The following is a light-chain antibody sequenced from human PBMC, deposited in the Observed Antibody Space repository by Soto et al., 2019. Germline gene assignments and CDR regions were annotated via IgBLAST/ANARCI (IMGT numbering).Light chain of an antibody. J-gene: IGKJ1*01. V-gene: IGKV3-20*01. Sequence: EIVLTQSPGTLSLSPGERATLSCRASQSVSSSYLGWYKQKPGQAPRLLIYGASSRATGIPDRFSGSGSGTDFTLTISRLEPEDFAVYYCQQYGSSPGCTFGQGTKVEIK. CDR1: QSVSSSY. CDR2: GAS. CDR3: QQYGSSPGCT.